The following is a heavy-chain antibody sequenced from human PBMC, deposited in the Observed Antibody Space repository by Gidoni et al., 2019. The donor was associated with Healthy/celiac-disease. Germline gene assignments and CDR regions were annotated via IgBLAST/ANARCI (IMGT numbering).Heavy chain of an antibody. CDR3: AKGEVVVITRFDY. CDR1: GFTFSSYA. Sequence: EVQLLESGGGLVQPGGSLRPSCAASGFTFSSYAMSWVRQAPGKGLEWVSAISGSGGSTYYADSVKGRFTISRDNSKNTLYLQMNSLRAEDTAVYYCAKGEVVVITRFDYWGQGTLVTVSS. J-gene: IGHJ4*02. D-gene: IGHD3-22*01. CDR2: ISGSGGST. V-gene: IGHV3-23*01.